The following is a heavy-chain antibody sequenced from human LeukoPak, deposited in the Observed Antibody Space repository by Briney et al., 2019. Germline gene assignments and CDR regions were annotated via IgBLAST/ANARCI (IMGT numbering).Heavy chain of an antibody. CDR2: ISSSSSTI. D-gene: IGHD4-17*01. J-gene: IGHJ4*02. CDR3: ARSGGHGLLTTVVTPFDY. Sequence: PGGSLRLSCAASGFTFSSYSMNWVRQAPGKGLEWVSYISSSSSTIYYADSVKGRFTISRDNAKNSLYLQMNSLRAEDTAVYYCARSGGHGLLTTVVTPFDYWGQGTLVTVSS. V-gene: IGHV3-48*01. CDR1: GFTFSSYS.